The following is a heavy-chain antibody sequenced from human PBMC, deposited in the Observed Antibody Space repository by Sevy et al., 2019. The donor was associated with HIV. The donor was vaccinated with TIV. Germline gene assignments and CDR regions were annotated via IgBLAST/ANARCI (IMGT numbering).Heavy chain of an antibody. J-gene: IGHJ6*02. Sequence: GGSLRLSCAASGFTFSSYWMCWVRQAPGKGLEWVANIKQDGSEKYYVDSVKGRFTISRDNAKNSLYLQMNSLRAEDTAVYYCAREQGSLGYYYYYYGMDVWGQWTTVTVSS. D-gene: IGHD3-10*01. V-gene: IGHV3-7*01. CDR1: GFTFSSYW. CDR3: AREQGSLGYYYYYYGMDV. CDR2: IKQDGSEK.